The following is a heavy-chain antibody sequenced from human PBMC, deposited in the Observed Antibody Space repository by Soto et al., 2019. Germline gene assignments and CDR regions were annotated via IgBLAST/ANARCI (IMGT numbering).Heavy chain of an antibody. V-gene: IGHV3-30*18. D-gene: IGHD3-22*01. CDR1: GFTFSSYG. CDR3: AKGRRTYYYDSSGYYTPADY. CDR2: ISYDGSNK. Sequence: GGSLRLSCAASGFTFSSYGMHWVRQAPGKGLEWVAVISYDGSNKYYADSVKGRFTISRDNSKNTLYLQMNSLRAEDTAVYYCAKGRRTYYYDSSGYYTPADYWGQGTLVTVSS. J-gene: IGHJ4*02.